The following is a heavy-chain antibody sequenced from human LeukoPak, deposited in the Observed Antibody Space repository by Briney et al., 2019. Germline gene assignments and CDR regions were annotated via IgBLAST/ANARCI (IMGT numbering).Heavy chain of an antibody. Sequence: ASVEVSCKASGYTFTGYYMHWVRQAPGQGLEWMGWMNPNSGGTNYAQKFQGRVTMTRDTSISTAYMELSRLRSDDTAVYYCARDRALTGYHYWGQGTLVTVSS. V-gene: IGHV1-2*02. CDR1: GYTFTGYY. J-gene: IGHJ4*02. CDR2: MNPNSGGT. CDR3: ARDRALTGYHY. D-gene: IGHD3-9*01.